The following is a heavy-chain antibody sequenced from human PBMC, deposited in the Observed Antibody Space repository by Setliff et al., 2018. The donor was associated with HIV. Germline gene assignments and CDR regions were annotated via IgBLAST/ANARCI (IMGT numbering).Heavy chain of an antibody. J-gene: IGHJ6*03. V-gene: IGHV4-61*02. CDR1: GGSISSGSYY. CDR3: ARETYYYDNPQYYYYYMDV. CDR2: IYTSGST. Sequence: SETLSLTCTVSGGSISSGSYYWSWIRQPAGKGLEWIGRIYTSGSTNYNPSLKSRVTISVDTSKNQFSLKLRSVTAADTAVYYCARETYYYDNPQYYYYYMDVWGKGTTVTISS. D-gene: IGHD3-22*01.